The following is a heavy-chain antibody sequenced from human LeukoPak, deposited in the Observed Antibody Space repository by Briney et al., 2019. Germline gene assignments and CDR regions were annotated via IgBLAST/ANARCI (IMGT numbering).Heavy chain of an antibody. CDR3: AREVSDYDIFAARVFDY. D-gene: IGHD3-9*01. Sequence: SETLSLTCTVSGGSISSYYWSWIRQPPGKGLEWIGYIYYSGSTNYNPSLKSRVTISVDTSKNQFSLKLSSVTAADTAVYYCAREVSDYDIFAARVFDYWGQGTLVTVSS. V-gene: IGHV4-59*01. CDR2: IYYSGST. J-gene: IGHJ4*02. CDR1: GGSISSYY.